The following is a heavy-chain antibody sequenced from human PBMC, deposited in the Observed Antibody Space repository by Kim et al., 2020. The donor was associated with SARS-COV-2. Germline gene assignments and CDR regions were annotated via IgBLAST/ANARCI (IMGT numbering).Heavy chain of an antibody. D-gene: IGHD3-22*01. V-gene: IGHV1-18*01. J-gene: IGHJ4*02. CDR3: AREDSSGYYFDY. Sequence: NYAQKLQGRVTMTTDTSTSTAYMELRSLRSDDTAVYYCAREDSSGYYFDYWGQGTLVTVSS.